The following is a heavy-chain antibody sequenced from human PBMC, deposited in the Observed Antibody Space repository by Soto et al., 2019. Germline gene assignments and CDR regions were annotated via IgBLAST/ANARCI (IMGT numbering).Heavy chain of an antibody. J-gene: IGHJ6*02. CDR2: ISAYNGNT. Sequence: ASVKVSCKASGYTFTSYGISWVRQAPGQGLEWMGWISAYNGNTNYAQKLQGRVTITTDTSTSTAYMELRSLRSDDTAVYYCARDQGGSTSFYYYYGMDVWGQGTTVTVSS. CDR1: GYTFTSYG. D-gene: IGHD2-2*01. CDR3: ARDQGGSTSFYYYYGMDV. V-gene: IGHV1-18*04.